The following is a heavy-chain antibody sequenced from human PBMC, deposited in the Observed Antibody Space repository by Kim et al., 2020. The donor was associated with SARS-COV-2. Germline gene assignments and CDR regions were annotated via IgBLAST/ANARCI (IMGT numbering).Heavy chain of an antibody. CDR2: IYYSGTT. D-gene: IGHD1-26*01. Sequence: SETLSLTCTVSGDSISSGAYYWSWIRQLPGKGLEWIGYIYYSGTTYYNPSLKSRVTISVDTFKNQFSLKLSSVTAADTAVYYCARETNIVGATNNDAFDIWGQGTMVTFSS. J-gene: IGHJ3*02. CDR1: GDSISSGAYY. V-gene: IGHV4-31*03. CDR3: ARETNIVGATNNDAFDI.